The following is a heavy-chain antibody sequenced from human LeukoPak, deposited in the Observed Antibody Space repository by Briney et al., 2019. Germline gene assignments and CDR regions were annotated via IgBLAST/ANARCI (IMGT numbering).Heavy chain of an antibody. Sequence: GGSLRLSCAASGFTVSSNYMSWVRQAPGKGLEWVSVIYSGGSTYYADSVKGRFTISRDNSKNTLYLQMNSLRAEDTAVYYCARVVAAGTFYFDYWGQGTLVTVSS. J-gene: IGHJ4*02. CDR1: GFTVSSNY. D-gene: IGHD6-13*01. V-gene: IGHV3-53*01. CDR2: IYSGGST. CDR3: ARVVAAGTFYFDY.